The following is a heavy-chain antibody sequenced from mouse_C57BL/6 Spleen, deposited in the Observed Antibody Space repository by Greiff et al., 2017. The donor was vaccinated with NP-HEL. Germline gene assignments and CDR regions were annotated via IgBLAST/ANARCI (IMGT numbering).Heavy chain of an antibody. V-gene: IGHV5-4*01. D-gene: IGHD1-1*02. J-gene: IGHJ2*01. CDR3: AREGDYGYYFDY. Sequence: EVQGVESGGGLVKPGGSLKLSCAASGFTFSSYAMSWVRQTPEKRLEWVATISDGGSYTYYPDNVKGRFTISRDNAKNNLYLQMSHLKSEDTAMYYCAREGDYGYYFDYWGQGTTLTVSS. CDR1: GFTFSSYA. CDR2: ISDGGSYT.